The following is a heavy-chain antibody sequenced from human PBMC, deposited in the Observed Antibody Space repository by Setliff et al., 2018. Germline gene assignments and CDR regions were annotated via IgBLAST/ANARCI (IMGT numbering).Heavy chain of an antibody. CDR1: GGSISSYY. J-gene: IGHJ5*02. CDR3: ARGHCSSGECPNYFDP. Sequence: SETLSLTCTVSGGSISSYYWSWIRQPPGKGLEWIGYIYASGSTNYNPSLKSRVTLSVDTSKNQFSLKINSVTAADTAVYYCARGHCSSGECPNYFDPWGQGTQVTVSS. D-gene: IGHD2-15*01. CDR2: IYASGST. V-gene: IGHV4-59*12.